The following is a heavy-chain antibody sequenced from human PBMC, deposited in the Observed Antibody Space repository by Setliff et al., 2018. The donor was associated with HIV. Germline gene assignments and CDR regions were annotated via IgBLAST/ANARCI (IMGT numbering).Heavy chain of an antibody. Sequence: PGGSLRLSCAASGFAFSTYAMSWVRQAPGKGLEWVSAISDSGGGTYYADSVKGRFTISRDNSKNTLYLQMNSLRAEDTAVYYCARDRDTTIWYFDLWGRGTLVTVSS. CDR3: ARDRDTTIWYFDL. D-gene: IGHD5-12*01. V-gene: IGHV3-23*01. CDR2: ISDSGGGT. CDR1: GFAFSTYA. J-gene: IGHJ2*01.